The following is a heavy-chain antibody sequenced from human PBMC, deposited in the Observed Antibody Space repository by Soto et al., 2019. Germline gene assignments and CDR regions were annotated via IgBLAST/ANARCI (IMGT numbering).Heavy chain of an antibody. CDR2: INPNSGGT. Sequence: ASVKVSCKASGYTFTGYYTHWVRQAPGQGLEGMGWINPNSGGTNYAQKFQGRVTMTRDTSISTAYMELSRLRSDDTAVYYCATTRRGDNWNDRSYYYYGMDVWGQGTTVTVSS. V-gene: IGHV1-2*02. CDR3: ATTRRGDNWNDRSYYYYGMDV. D-gene: IGHD1-1*01. CDR1: GYTFTGYY. J-gene: IGHJ6*02.